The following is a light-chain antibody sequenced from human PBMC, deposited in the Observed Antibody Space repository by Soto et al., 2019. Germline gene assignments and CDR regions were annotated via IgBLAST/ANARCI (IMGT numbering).Light chain of an antibody. V-gene: IGKV3-11*01. Sequence: EIVLTQSPATLSLSPGERATLSCRASQSVGSSLAWYQQKPGPAPRLLINDSSSRATGIPARLSGSGSGTDFTLPISSLEPEDFAVYYCHQYNFWPTFGQGTKV. CDR1: QSVGSS. CDR2: DSS. J-gene: IGKJ1*01. CDR3: HQYNFWPT.